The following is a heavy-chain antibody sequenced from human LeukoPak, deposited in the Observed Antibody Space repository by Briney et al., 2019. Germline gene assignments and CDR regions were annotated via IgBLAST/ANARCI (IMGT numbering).Heavy chain of an antibody. V-gene: IGHV4-39*07. Sequence: SETLSLTCTVSGGSISSSSYSWGWIRQPPGKGLEWIGSIYYGGSTYYNPSLKSRVTISVDTSKNQFSLKLSSVTAADTAVYYCARRPYDSSGYYWAFDIWGQGTMVTVSS. J-gene: IGHJ3*02. CDR3: ARRPYDSSGYYWAFDI. CDR1: GGSISSSSYS. CDR2: IYYGGST. D-gene: IGHD3-22*01.